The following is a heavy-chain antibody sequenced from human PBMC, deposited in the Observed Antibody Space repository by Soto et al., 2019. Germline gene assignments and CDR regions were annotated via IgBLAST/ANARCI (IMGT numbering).Heavy chain of an antibody. V-gene: IGHV3-7*05. D-gene: IGHD3-22*01. CDR1: GFTFSDYW. J-gene: IGHJ3*02. Sequence: EVQLVESGGGLVQPGESLRLSCAASGFTFSDYWMTWVRQAPGKGLEWVANIKKDESKKSYLDAVRGRFTISRDNARNSLYLQMESLRAEDTALYYCARAVSPGSGPYYRDAFSMWGQGTMVTVSS. CDR3: ARAVSPGSGPYYRDAFSM. CDR2: IKKDESKK.